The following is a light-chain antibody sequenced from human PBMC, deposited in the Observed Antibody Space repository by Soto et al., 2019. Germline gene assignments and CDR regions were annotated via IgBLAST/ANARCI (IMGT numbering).Light chain of an antibody. J-gene: IGLJ2*01. CDR1: SGHSSYA. V-gene: IGLV4-69*01. CDR2: LSSDGSH. CDR3: QTWDTGARVV. Sequence: QPVLTQSPSASASLGASVKLTCTLSSGHSSYAIAWHQQQPAKGPRYLMKLSSDGSHSKGDGIPDRFSGSSSGAERYLTISSLQSEDEADYYCQTWDTGARVVFGGGTKVTVL.